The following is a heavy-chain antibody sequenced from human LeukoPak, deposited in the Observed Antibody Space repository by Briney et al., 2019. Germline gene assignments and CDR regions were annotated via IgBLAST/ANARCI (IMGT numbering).Heavy chain of an antibody. J-gene: IGHJ3*01. CDR3: ARGRASAFDV. CDR1: GDGVSTSGVA. CDR2: TYYTSKWNT. D-gene: IGHD6-25*01. V-gene: IGHV6-1*01. Sequence: SQTLSLTCAISGDGVSTSGVAWNWVRQSPSRGLEWLGRTYYTSKWNTDYAVSVKSRIVVNPDTSKNQFSLQLNSVTSEDTAVYYCARGRASAFDVWGQGTMVTVSS.